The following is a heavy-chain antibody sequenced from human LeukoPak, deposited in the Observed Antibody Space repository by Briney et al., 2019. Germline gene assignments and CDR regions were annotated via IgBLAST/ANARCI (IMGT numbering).Heavy chain of an antibody. CDR1: GGSISSGGYY. CDR3: ARAIAAAGTRGWFDP. CDR2: IYYSGST. V-gene: IGHV4-31*03. Sequence: PSETLPLTCTVSGGSISSGGYYWSWIRQHPGKGLEWIGYIYYSGSTYYNPSLKSRVTISVDTSKNQFSLKLSSVTAADTAVYYCARAIAAAGTRGWFDPWGQGTLVTVSS. J-gene: IGHJ5*02. D-gene: IGHD6-13*01.